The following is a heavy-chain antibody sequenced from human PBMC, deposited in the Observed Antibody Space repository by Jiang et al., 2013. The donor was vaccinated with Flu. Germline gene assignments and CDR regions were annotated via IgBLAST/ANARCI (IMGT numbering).Heavy chain of an antibody. CDR1: GGTFNSDI. Sequence: SGAEVKKPGSSVKVSCKASGGTFNSDIISWVRQAPGQGLEWMGRIIPILSMANFAQKFQGRVSITADRSTSTAYMELSSLRSEDTAVYYCARDYCSGGSCYSGTIPPQAGWFDPWGQGTLVTVSS. J-gene: IGHJ5*02. CDR3: ARDYCSGGSCYSGTIPPQAGWFDP. V-gene: IGHV1-69*04. D-gene: IGHD2-15*01. CDR2: IIPILSMA.